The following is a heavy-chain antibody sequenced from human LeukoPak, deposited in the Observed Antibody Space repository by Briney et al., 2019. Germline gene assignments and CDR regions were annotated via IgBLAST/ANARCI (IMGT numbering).Heavy chain of an antibody. V-gene: IGHV4-39*07. Sequence: PSETLSLTCTVSGGSISSSSYYWGWIRQPPGKGLEWIGTIDYSGSTYYNPSLKSRVTISVDTSKNQFSLKLSSVTAADTAVYYCAKTGDGSGWPYDYWGQGTLVTVSS. CDR1: GGSISSSSYY. CDR3: AKTGDGSGWPYDY. CDR2: IDYSGST. D-gene: IGHD6-19*01. J-gene: IGHJ4*02.